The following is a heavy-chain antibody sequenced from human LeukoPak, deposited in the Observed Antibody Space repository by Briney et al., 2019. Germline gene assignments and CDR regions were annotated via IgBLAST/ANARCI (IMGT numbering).Heavy chain of an antibody. D-gene: IGHD4-17*01. Sequence: GGSLRLSCAASGFTFSNYALTWVRQAPGKGLEWVSSISGAGTYYADSVKGRFSISRDNYKNTLYLQMSSLRAEDTAVYYCARDPNGNYVGAFDFQRWGQGTLVTVSS. V-gene: IGHV3-23*01. CDR2: ISGAGT. J-gene: IGHJ1*01. CDR1: GFTFSNYA. CDR3: ARDPNGNYVGAFDFQR.